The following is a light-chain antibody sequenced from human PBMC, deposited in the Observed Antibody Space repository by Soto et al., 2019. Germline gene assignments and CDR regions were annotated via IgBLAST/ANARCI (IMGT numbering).Light chain of an antibody. CDR3: CSYSGSSLVV. CDR1: MSDVAGYNY. V-gene: IGLV2-11*01. Sequence: QSALTQPRSVSGSPGQSVTISCTGTMSDVAGYNYVSWYQQHPGKAPKLMIYDVSKRPSGVPDRFSGSKSDNTASLTISELQAEYEADYYCCSYSGSSLVVFGGGTELTVL. CDR2: DVS. J-gene: IGLJ3*02.